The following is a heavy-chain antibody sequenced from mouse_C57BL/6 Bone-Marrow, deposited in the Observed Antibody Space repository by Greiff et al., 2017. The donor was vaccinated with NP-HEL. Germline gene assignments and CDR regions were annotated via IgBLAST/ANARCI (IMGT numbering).Heavy chain of an antibody. Sequence: EVQRVESGGGLVQPGGSLKFSCAASGFTFSDYGMAWVRQAPRKGPEWVAFISTFAYSIYYDDNVTGRFTITRENTKNTLYLELSSLRSEETAMYYSARQRPCAMDYWGQGTSVTVSS. CDR3: ARQRPCAMDY. CDR1: GFTFSDYG. CDR2: ISTFAYSI. V-gene: IGHV5-15*01. J-gene: IGHJ4*01.